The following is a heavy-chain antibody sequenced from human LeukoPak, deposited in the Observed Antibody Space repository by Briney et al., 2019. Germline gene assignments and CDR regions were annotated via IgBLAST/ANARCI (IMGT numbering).Heavy chain of an antibody. Sequence: PGGSLRLSCAASGFTFSSYAMSCVRQAPGKGLEWVSAIGGSGGSTYYADAVKGRFTISRDNSKNTLYLQMNSLRAKDTAVYYCARVGWSGYHFDYWGQGTQVTVSS. CDR3: ARVGWSGYHFDY. V-gene: IGHV3-23*01. CDR1: GFTFSSYA. D-gene: IGHD3-3*01. J-gene: IGHJ4*02. CDR2: IGGSGGST.